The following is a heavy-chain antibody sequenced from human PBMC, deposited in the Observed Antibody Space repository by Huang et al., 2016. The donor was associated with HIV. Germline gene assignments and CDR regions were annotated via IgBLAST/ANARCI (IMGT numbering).Heavy chain of an antibody. V-gene: IGHV4-34*01. CDR3: ARGRGDARGFLGLDF. Sequence: QVQLHQWGAGLLKPSETLSLTCAVYGGSFSGPNWTWIRQTPGKGLEWIGEINHSGRTNYSPFLKRRVTRSLDTSKNQFSLRLRSVTAADTAVYYCARGRGDARGFLGLDFWGQGTLVTVSS. D-gene: IGHD3-16*01. CDR1: GGSFSGPN. CDR2: INHSGRT. J-gene: IGHJ4*02.